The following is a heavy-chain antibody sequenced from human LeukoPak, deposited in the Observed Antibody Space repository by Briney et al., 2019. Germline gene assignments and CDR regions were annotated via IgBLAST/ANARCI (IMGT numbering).Heavy chain of an antibody. D-gene: IGHD3-16*01. CDR2: IYYSGST. Sequence: SETLSLTCTVSGGSISSYYWSWIRQPPGKGLEWIGYIYYSGSTNYNPSLKSRVTISVDTSKNQFSLKLSSVTAADTAVYYCARGGELLGYYYMDVWGKGTTVPVSS. CDR3: ARGGELLGYYYMDV. J-gene: IGHJ6*03. V-gene: IGHV4-59*01. CDR1: GGSISSYY.